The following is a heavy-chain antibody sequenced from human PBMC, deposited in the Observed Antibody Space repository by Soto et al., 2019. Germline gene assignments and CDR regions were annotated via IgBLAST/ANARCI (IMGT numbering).Heavy chain of an antibody. CDR2: ISSSSSYI. CDR1: GFTFSSYS. J-gene: IGHJ5*02. Sequence: PGGSLRLSCAASGFTFSSYSMNWVRQAPGKGLEWVSSISSSSSYIYYADSVKGRFTISRDNAKNSLYLQMNSLRAEDTAVYYCARDTTRIAVAGTWFDPWGQGTLVTAPQ. V-gene: IGHV3-21*01. CDR3: ARDTTRIAVAGTWFDP. D-gene: IGHD6-19*01.